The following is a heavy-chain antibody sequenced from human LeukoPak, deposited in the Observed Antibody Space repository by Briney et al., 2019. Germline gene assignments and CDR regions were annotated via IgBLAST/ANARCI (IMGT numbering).Heavy chain of an antibody. CDR3: AGRVAVSGTRGDY. D-gene: IGHD6-19*01. J-gene: IGHJ4*02. Sequence: GGSLRLSCAASGFTFNSYAMSWVRQAPGKGLEWGSVISVSGGSTYYADSVKGRFAISRDNSKNTLYLQMNSLRAEDTAVYYCAGRVAVSGTRGDYWGQGTLVTVSS. CDR2: ISVSGGST. CDR1: GFTFNSYA. V-gene: IGHV3-23*01.